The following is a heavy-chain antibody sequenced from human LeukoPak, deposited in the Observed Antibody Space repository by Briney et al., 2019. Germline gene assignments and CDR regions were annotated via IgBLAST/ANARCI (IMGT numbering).Heavy chain of an antibody. Sequence: GGSLRLSCAASGFTVSSNYISWVRQAPGKGLECFSVIYSGGNTYYADSVKGRFTISSDNSKNTLYLQMNSLRAEDTAVYYCAKTIVGVTNWFDPWGQGTLVTVPS. CDR1: GFTVSSNY. V-gene: IGHV3-53*01. CDR2: IYSGGNT. J-gene: IGHJ5*02. D-gene: IGHD1-26*01. CDR3: AKTIVGVTNWFDP.